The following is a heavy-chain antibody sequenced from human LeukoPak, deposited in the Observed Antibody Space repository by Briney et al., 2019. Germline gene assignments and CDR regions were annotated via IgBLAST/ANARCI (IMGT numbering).Heavy chain of an antibody. CDR2: IIYSGGAT. CDR1: GFTFSRSA. Sequence: GGSLRLSCAASGFTFSRSAMTWVRQGTGTGLEFVASIIYSGGATYYADSVKGRFTISRDNSKNTLYLQMNSLRAEDTALYYCAKDGLYYDGSEHVYYFDSWGQGTLVTVSS. CDR3: AKDGLYYDGSEHVYYFDS. V-gene: IGHV3-23*01. D-gene: IGHD3-22*01. J-gene: IGHJ4*02.